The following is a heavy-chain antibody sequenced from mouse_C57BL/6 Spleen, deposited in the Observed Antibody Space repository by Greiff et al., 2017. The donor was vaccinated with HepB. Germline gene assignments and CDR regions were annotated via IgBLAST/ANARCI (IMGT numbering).Heavy chain of an antibody. CDR1: GYTFTSYW. CDR2: IYPSDSET. Sequence: QVQLQQPGAELVRPGSSVKLSCKASGYTFTSYWMDWVKQRPGQGLEWIGNIYPSDSETHYNQKFKDKATLTVDKSSSTAYMQLSSLTSEDSAVYYCARRRTNDRAWFAYWGQGTLVTVSA. D-gene: IGHD1-3*01. J-gene: IGHJ3*01. CDR3: ARRRTNDRAWFAY. V-gene: IGHV1-61*01.